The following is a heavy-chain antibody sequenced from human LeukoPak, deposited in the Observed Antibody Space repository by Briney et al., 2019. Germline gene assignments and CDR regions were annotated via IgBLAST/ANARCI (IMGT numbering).Heavy chain of an antibody. CDR2: ISGSGGST. J-gene: IGHJ4*02. CDR3: AKGRVRGVIIGPFDY. V-gene: IGHV3-23*01. Sequence: GGSLRLSCAGSGFTFSSYAMSWVRQAPGKGLEWVSAISGSGGSTYYADSVKGRFTISRDNSKNTLYLQMNSLRAEDTAVYYCAKGRVRGVIIGPFDYWGQGTLVTVSS. D-gene: IGHD3-10*01. CDR1: GFTFSSYA.